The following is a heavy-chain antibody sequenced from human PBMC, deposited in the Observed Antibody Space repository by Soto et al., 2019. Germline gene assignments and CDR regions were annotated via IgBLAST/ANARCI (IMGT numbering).Heavy chain of an antibody. D-gene: IGHD2-21*01. CDR1: GYTVIEFD. CDR3: ARGNPFNSAGFDV. CDR2: RKAKRGDT. V-gene: IGHV1-8*01. Sequence: QAHLEQSGAELKRPGASVKVSCKAAGYTVIEFDINWLRQASGQGPEWMGWRKAKRGDTFCPQRFRGKFNMTWDTSLSTAYMEVGSLTSHDTAIYYCARGNPFNSAGFDVWGQGTTVAVSS. J-gene: IGHJ6*02.